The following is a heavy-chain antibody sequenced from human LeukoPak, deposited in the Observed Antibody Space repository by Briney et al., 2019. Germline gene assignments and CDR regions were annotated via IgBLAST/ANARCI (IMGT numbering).Heavy chain of an antibody. J-gene: IGHJ4*02. CDR3: ASTIAAAGNPFDY. D-gene: IGHD6-13*01. CDR1: GFTFSSYG. CDR2: IWYDGSNK. V-gene: IGHV3-33*01. Sequence: GGSLRLSCAASGFTFSSYGMHWVRQAPGKGLEWVTVIWYDGSNKYYADSVKGRFTISRDNSKNTLYLQMNSLRAEDTAVYYCASTIAAAGNPFDYRGQGTLVTVSS.